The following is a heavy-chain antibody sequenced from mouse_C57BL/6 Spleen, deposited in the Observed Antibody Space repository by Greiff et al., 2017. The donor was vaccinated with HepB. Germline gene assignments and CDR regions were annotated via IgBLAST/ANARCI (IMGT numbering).Heavy chain of an antibody. Sequence: EVNLVESGGGLVQPGGSLSLSCAASGFTFTDYYMSWVRQPPGKALEWLGFIRNKANGYTTEYSASVKGRFTISRDNSQSILYLQMNALRAEDTATYYCAMCKVYAGYFSFDYWGQGTTLTVSS. CDR1: GFTFTDYY. V-gene: IGHV7-3*01. CDR3: AMCKVYAGYFSFDY. J-gene: IGHJ2*01. D-gene: IGHD2-3*01. CDR2: IRNKANGYTT.